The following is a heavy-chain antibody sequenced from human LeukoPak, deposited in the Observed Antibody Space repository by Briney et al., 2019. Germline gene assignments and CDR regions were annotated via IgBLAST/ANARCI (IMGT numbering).Heavy chain of an antibody. V-gene: IGHV4-39*07. CDR1: GGSISSSSYY. D-gene: IGHD5-18*01. CDR2: IYYSGST. Sequence: SETLSLTCTVSGGSISSSSYYWGWIRQPPGKGLEWIGSIYYSGSTYYNPSLKSRVTISVDTSKNQFSLKLSSVTAADTAVYYRARSGYSYGPDYYYYYMDVWGKGTTVTVSS. J-gene: IGHJ6*03. CDR3: ARSGYSYGPDYYYYYMDV.